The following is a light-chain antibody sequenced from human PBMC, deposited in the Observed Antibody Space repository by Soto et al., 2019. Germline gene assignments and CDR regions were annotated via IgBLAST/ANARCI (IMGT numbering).Light chain of an antibody. V-gene: IGKV3-15*01. CDR1: QSVDIN. J-gene: IGKJ1*01. CDR2: GAS. Sequence: IVLTQSPATLSVSPGERVTLSCRASQSVDINLAWYQQKPGQPPRLLIYGASTRATDMSGTFSGRGSGTEFTLTISSLQPDDFATYYCQHYNSYSEAFGQGTKVDIK. CDR3: QHYNSYSEA.